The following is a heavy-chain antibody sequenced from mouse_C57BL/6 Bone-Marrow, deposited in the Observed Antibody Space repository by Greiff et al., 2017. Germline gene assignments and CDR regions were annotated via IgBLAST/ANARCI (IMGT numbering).Heavy chain of an antibody. Sequence: EVQRVESGGDLVKPGGSLKLSCAASGFTFSSYGMSWVRQTPDKRLEWVATISSGGSYTYYPDSVKGRFTISRDNAKNTLYLQMSSLKSEDTAMYYCARQMVTTDYYAMDYWGQGTSVTVSS. D-gene: IGHD2-2*01. CDR2: ISSGGSYT. V-gene: IGHV5-6*01. CDR1: GFTFSSYG. CDR3: ARQMVTTDYYAMDY. J-gene: IGHJ4*01.